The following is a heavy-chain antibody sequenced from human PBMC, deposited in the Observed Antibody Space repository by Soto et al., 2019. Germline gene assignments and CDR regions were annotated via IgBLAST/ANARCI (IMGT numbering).Heavy chain of an antibody. J-gene: IGHJ4*02. CDR1: GFTFSSYD. V-gene: IGHV3-13*01. D-gene: IGHD6-19*01. CDR3: ARSPTGWSFDY. Sequence: GCLRLSCAASGFTFSSYDVHWVRQATGGGLEWVSLIGSAGDTCYSGSVKGRFTISRENAKNSLYLQMNSLRAGDTAVYYCARSPTGWSFDYWGPGTLVTVYS. CDR2: IGSAGDT.